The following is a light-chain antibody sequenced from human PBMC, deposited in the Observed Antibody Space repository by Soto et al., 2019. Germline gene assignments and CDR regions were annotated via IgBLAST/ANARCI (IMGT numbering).Light chain of an antibody. CDR2: GAS. CDR3: QQYSSSPPEFT. CDR1: QSVNSNY. J-gene: IGKJ3*01. V-gene: IGKV3-20*01. Sequence: EMVLTQSPGTLSVSPGERVTLSCRASQSVNSNYLAWYQQRPGQAPRLLIFGASYRATGIPDRFSGSGSGTDFTLTISRLEPEDFAVYYCQQYSSSPPEFTFGPGTNVDSK.